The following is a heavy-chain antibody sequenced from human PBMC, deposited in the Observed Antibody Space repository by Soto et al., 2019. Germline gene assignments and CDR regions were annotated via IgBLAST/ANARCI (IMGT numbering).Heavy chain of an antibody. CDR3: ARMYSSGSGWFHP. CDR2: FYSSGSI. V-gene: IGHV4-31*02. D-gene: IGHD6-19*01. CDR1: GYFIGAGGYY. J-gene: IGHJ5*02. Sequence: PSETLSLTCFVSGYFIGAGGYYWSWIRHHPGKGLEWIGSFYSSGSIIYNPSLGSRVSISGDMSTNQFSMSLTSVTAADTARYYCARMYSSGSGWFHPWGQGTLVT.